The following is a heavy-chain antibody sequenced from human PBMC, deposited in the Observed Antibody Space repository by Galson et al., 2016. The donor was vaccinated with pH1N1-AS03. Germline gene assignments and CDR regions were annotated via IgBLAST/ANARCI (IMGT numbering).Heavy chain of an antibody. Sequence: LRLSCAASGFTFSGYWMSWVRQAPGKGLEWVAHIKQDGSGKYYVDSVKGRFTISRDNAKNSLYLQMNSLRAEDTAVYYCARVPYSYGMDVWGQGTTVTVSS. CDR1: GFTFSGYW. V-gene: IGHV3-7*01. CDR2: IKQDGSGK. CDR3: ARVPYSYGMDV. J-gene: IGHJ6*02.